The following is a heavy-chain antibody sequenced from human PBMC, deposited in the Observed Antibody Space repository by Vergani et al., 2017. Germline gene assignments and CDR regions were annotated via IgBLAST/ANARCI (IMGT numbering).Heavy chain of an antibody. D-gene: IGHD5-18*01. CDR1: GFTFSDYY. V-gene: IGHV3-11*01. CDR2: ISSSGSTI. Sequence: QVQLVESGGGLVKPGGSLRLSCAASGFTFSDYYMSWIRQAPGKGLEWVSYISSSGSTIYYADSVKGRFTISRDNAKNSLYLQMNSLIAEDTAVYYCARVRWRHTAMVTGPDYWGQGTLVTVSS. J-gene: IGHJ4*02. CDR3: ARVRWRHTAMVTGPDY.